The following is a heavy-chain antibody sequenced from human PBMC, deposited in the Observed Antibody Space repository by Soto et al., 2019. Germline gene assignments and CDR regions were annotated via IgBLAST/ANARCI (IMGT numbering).Heavy chain of an antibody. D-gene: IGHD2-2*03. CDR3: ARGGYCSSTSCYVEYYFDY. CDR2: IIPIFGTA. V-gene: IGHV1-69*06. Sequence: KVSCKASGGTFSSDAISWVRQAPGQGLEWMGGIIPIFGTANYAQKFQGRVTITADKSTSTAYMELSSLRSEDTAVYYCARGGYCSSTSCYVEYYFDYWGQGTLVTVSS. J-gene: IGHJ4*02. CDR1: GGTFSSDA.